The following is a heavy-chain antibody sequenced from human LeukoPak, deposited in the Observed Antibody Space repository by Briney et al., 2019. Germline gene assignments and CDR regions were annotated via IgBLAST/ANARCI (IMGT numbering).Heavy chain of an antibody. CDR1: GGSISSSSYY. Sequence: SETLSLTCTVSGGSISSSSYYSGWIRQPPGKGLEWIGSISYSGSAYYNPSLKSRVTISVDTSKNQFSLNRSSVTAADTAVYYCARHDIIAVAFSYWGQGTLVTVSS. D-gene: IGHD6-19*01. J-gene: IGHJ4*02. V-gene: IGHV4-39*01. CDR3: ARHDIIAVAFSY. CDR2: ISYSGSA.